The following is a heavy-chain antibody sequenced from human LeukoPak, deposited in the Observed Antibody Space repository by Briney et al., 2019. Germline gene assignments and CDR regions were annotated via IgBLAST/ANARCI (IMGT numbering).Heavy chain of an antibody. Sequence: SETLSLTCTVSSGSITPHYWSWIRQPPGKGLEWIGYIYYSGSTNYNPSLKSRVTISLDTSEKQFSLKLSSVTAADTAVYYCARGTVYSWSGPGPWFDPWGRGTLVTVSP. V-gene: IGHV4-59*11. CDR3: ARGTVYSWSGPGPWFDP. D-gene: IGHD3-3*01. CDR2: IYYSGST. J-gene: IGHJ5*02. CDR1: SGSITPHY.